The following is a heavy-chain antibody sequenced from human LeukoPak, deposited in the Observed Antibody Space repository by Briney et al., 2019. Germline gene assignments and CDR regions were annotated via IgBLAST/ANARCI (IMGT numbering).Heavy chain of an antibody. V-gene: IGHV4-30-4*01. Sequence: PSGTLSLACTVSGGSISSGDYYWSWIRQPPGKGLEWIGYIYYSGSTYYNPSLKSRVTISVDTSKIQFSLKLSSVTAADTAVYYCARRGGDYDRGSYDYWGQGTLVTVSS. CDR1: GGSISSGDYY. J-gene: IGHJ4*02. D-gene: IGHD2-21*02. CDR2: IYYSGST. CDR3: ARRGGDYDRGSYDY.